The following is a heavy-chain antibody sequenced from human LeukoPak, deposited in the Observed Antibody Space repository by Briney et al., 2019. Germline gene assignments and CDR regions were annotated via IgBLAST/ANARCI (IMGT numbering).Heavy chain of an antibody. CDR2: IYYSGST. D-gene: IGHD5-24*01. CDR1: GGSISSYY. V-gene: IGHV4-59*01. Sequence: SETLSLTCTVSGGSISSYYWSWIRQPPGKGLEWIGYIYYSGSTNYNPSLKSRVTISVDTSKNQFSLKLSSVTAADTAVYYCARVRYGRDGYKPFDYWGQGTLVTVSS. CDR3: ARVRYGRDGYKPFDY. J-gene: IGHJ4*02.